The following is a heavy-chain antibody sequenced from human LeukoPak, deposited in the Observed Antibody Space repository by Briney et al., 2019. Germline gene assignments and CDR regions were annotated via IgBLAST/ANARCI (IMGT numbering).Heavy chain of an antibody. J-gene: IGHJ6*03. CDR1: GGSISSGGYY. CDR2: IYYSGST. D-gene: IGHD2-21*02. Sequence: PSQTLSLTCTVSGGSISSGGYYWSWIRQHPGKGLEWIGYIYYSGSTYYNPSLKSRVTISVDTSKNQFSLKLSSVTAADTAVYYCASGGEYCGGDCYERCAYMDVWGKGTTVTVSS. CDR3: ASGGEYCGGDCYERCAYMDV. V-gene: IGHV4-31*03.